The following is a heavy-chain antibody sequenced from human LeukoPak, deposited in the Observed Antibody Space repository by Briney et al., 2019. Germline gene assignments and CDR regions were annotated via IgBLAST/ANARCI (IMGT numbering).Heavy chain of an antibody. Sequence: GGSLRLSCAASGFTFSDYYMSWIRQALGKGLEWVSYISSSGSTIYYADSVKGRFTISRDNAKNSLYLQMNSLRAEDTAVYYCATLFLDIVATISRFGDSSSWKKPFDIWGQGTMVTVSS. CDR3: ATLFLDIVATISRFGDSSSWKKPFDI. J-gene: IGHJ3*02. CDR2: ISSSGSTI. V-gene: IGHV3-11*01. D-gene: IGHD5-12*01. CDR1: GFTFSDYY.